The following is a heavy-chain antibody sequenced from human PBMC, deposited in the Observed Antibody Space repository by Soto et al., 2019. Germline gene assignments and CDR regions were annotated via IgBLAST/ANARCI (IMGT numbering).Heavy chain of an antibody. CDR1: GGSISSGGYS. V-gene: IGHV4-31*03. Sequence: QVQLQESGPGLEKPSQTLSLNCTVSGGSISSGGYSWSWIRQSPGKGLEWIGYIYYGGTTYYNPSLRSRVSLSVDSSKTQFSLKLNSVTAADTAVYYCARVGGGSGYYYFDDWGQGTLVTVSS. D-gene: IGHD5-12*01. CDR2: IYYGGTT. CDR3: ARVGGGSGYYYFDD. J-gene: IGHJ4*02.